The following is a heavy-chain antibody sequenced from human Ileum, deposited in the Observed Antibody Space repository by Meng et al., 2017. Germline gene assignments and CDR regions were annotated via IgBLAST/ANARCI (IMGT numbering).Heavy chain of an antibody. Sequence: VQLVCAGGGLVKAGGALSISCAAPGFTFSDYYITWIRQPPGQGLEWLASVSPTSGSLYFADSVKGRFSISRDNAKNSVSLQMTRLRVEDTAVYYCARDHGSLNWFDPWGQGTLVTVSS. J-gene: IGHJ5*02. CDR3: ARDHGSLNWFDP. CDR2: VSPTSGSL. V-gene: IGHV3-11*04. CDR1: GFTFSDYY. D-gene: IGHD6-25*01.